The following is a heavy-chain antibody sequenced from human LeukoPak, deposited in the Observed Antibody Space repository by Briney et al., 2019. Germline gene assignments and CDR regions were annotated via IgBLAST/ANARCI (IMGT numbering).Heavy chain of an antibody. J-gene: IGHJ4*02. V-gene: IGHV3-9*01. Sequence: TGGSLRLSCEASGYTFDDYAMHWVRQAPGKGLEWVSAISWNSGSIGYADSAKGRFTISRDNGKNSLYLQMNSLRTEDTALYYCAKGHTYGLGESYLDFWGQGTLVSVSS. CDR2: ISWNSGSI. D-gene: IGHD5-18*01. CDR1: GYTFDDYA. CDR3: AKGHTYGLGESYLDF.